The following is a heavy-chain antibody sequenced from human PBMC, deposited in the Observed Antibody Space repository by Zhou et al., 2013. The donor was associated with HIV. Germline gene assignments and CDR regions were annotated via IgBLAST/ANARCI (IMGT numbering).Heavy chain of an antibody. CDR1: GYTFTDYY. CDR3: ARGLGSRWYTVGY. V-gene: IGHV1-46*01. J-gene: IGHJ4*02. D-gene: IGHD6-13*01. CDR2: INPSGGST. Sequence: QLVQSGAEVKKPGASVKVSCKTSGYTFTDYYMHWVRQAPGQGLEWMGIINPSGGSTDYAQKFQGRVTMTRDTSTSTVYMELSSLRSEDTAVYYCARGLGSRWYTVGYWGQGTLVTVSS.